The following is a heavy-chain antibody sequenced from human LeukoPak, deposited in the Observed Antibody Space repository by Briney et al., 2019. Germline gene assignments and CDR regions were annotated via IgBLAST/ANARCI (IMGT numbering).Heavy chain of an antibody. Sequence: PSETLSLTCTVSGGSISSYYWSWIRQPPGKGLEWIGYIHYSGSSNYNPSPKSRVTMSVDTSKNQFSLKVNSVTAAGTAVYYCARDRPPDYGDHKRGGNYMDVWGKGTTVTVSS. J-gene: IGHJ6*03. V-gene: IGHV4-59*01. D-gene: IGHD4-17*01. CDR2: IHYSGSS. CDR3: ARDRPPDYGDHKRGGNYMDV. CDR1: GGSISSYY.